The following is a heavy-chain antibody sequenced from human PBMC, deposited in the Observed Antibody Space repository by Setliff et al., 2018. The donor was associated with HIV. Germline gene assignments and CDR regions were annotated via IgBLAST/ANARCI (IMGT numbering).Heavy chain of an antibody. CDR2: IIPRSGST. CDR1: GGTFSSYA. V-gene: IGHV1-69*10. CDR3: ARDGASGSGYYWADY. J-gene: IGHJ4*02. Sequence: SVKVSCKASGGTFSSYAISWVRQAPGQGLEWMGGIIPRSGSTNYAQKFQDRVTMTSDTSTSTVYMELSGLREEDTAVYYCARDGASGSGYYWADYWGQGTLVTVSS. D-gene: IGHD3-3*01.